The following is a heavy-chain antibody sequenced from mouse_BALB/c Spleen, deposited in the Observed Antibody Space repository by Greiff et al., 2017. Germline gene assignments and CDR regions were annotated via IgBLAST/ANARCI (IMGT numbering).Heavy chain of an antibody. V-gene: IGHV6-6*02. CDR3: TGDVWFAY. CDR1: GFTFSNYW. D-gene: IGHD3-3*01. Sequence: EVKLVESGGGLVQPGGSMKLSCVASGFTFSNYWMNWVRQSPEKGLEWVAEIRLKSNNYATHYAESVKGRFTISRDDSKSSVYLQMNNLRAEDTGIYYCTGDVWFAYWGQGTLVTVSA. CDR2: IRLKSNNYAT. J-gene: IGHJ3*01.